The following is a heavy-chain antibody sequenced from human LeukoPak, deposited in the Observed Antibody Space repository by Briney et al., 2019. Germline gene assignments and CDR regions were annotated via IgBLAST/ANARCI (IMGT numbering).Heavy chain of an antibody. Sequence: SETLSLTCTVSGGSISSGGYYWSWIRQHPGKGLEWIGYIYYSGSTYYNPSLKSRVTISVDTSKNQFSLKLSSVTAADTAVYYCARDYSSYCSSTSCHLSYSMDVWGQGTTVTVSS. J-gene: IGHJ6*02. CDR2: IYYSGST. CDR1: GGSISSGGYY. V-gene: IGHV4-31*03. CDR3: ARDYSSYCSSTSCHLSYSMDV. D-gene: IGHD2-2*01.